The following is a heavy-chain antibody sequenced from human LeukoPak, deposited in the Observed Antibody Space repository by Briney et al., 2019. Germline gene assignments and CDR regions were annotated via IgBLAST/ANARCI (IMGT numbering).Heavy chain of an antibody. CDR3: ARDVAVAGSSGY. CDR2: ISAYNGNT. D-gene: IGHD6-19*01. V-gene: IGHV1-18*01. J-gene: IGHJ4*02. CDR1: GYTFTTYG. Sequence: GASVKVSCKASGYTFTTYGISWVRQAPGQGLEWMGWISAYNGNTNYAQKFQGRVTMTTDTSTSTAYMELRRLRSDDTAVYYCARDVAVAGSSGYWSQGTLVTVSS.